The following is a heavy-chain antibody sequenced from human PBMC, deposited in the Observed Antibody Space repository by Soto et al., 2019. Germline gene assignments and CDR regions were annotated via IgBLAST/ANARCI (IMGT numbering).Heavy chain of an antibody. Sequence: QVQLVQSGAEVKKPGSSVKVSCKASGGPFSSYAISWVRQAPGQGLEWMGGIIPIFGTANYAQKFQGRVTITADESTSTAYMELSSLRSEDTAVYYCARAHSNYDVVCLHYFDYWGQGTLVTVSS. J-gene: IGHJ4*02. CDR1: GGPFSSYA. CDR2: IIPIFGTA. V-gene: IGHV1-69*01. D-gene: IGHD4-4*01. CDR3: ARAHSNYDVVCLHYFDY.